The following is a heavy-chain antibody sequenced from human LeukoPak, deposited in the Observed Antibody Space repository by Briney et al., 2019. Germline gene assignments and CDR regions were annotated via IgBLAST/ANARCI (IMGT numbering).Heavy chain of an antibody. Sequence: PSETLSLTRAVSGGSISSSNWWSWVRQPPGKGLEWIGEIYHSGSTNYNPSLKSRVTISVDTSKNQFSLKLSSVTAADTAVYYCASEQQQLVQGHDPNPWFDXXGQXTXVTVSS. D-gene: IGHD6-13*01. CDR2: IYHSGST. J-gene: IGHJ5*02. CDR3: ASEQQQLVQGHDPNPWFDX. V-gene: IGHV4-4*02. CDR1: GGSISSSNW.